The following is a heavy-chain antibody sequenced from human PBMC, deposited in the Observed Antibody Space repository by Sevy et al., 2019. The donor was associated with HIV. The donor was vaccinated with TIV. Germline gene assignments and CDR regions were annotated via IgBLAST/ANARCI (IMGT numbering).Heavy chain of an antibody. CDR2: IYSGGST. CDR3: ARGRGVFGAVAINWFDP. CDR1: GFTVSSSY. V-gene: IGHV3-53*01. D-gene: IGHD3-3*01. Sequence: GGSLRLSCAASGFTVSSSYMTWVRQPPGKGLEWVSVIYSGGSTYYADSVKGRFTISRDNSKNTLYLQMNNLRADDTAVYYCARGRGVFGAVAINWFDPWGQGALLTVSS. J-gene: IGHJ5*02.